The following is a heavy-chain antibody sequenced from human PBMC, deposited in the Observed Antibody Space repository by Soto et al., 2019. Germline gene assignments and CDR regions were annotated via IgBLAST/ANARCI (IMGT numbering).Heavy chain of an antibody. J-gene: IGHJ5*02. CDR2: IYYSGSS. CDR3: ARGSGWFDP. Sequence: SETLALTCTVSGGSISSGDYYWIWIRQVPGKGLEWIGYIYYSGSSYYNPSLKSRVIISVDTSKNQFSLKLSSVTAADTAVYYCARGSGWFDPWGQGTLVTVSS. CDR1: GGSISSGDYY. V-gene: IGHV4-30-4*01.